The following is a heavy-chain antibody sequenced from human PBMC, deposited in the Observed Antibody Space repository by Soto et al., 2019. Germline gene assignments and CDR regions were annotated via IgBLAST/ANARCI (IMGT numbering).Heavy chain of an antibody. J-gene: IGHJ4*02. Sequence: QVQLQESGPGLVKPSETLSLTCTVSGASISSYYWSWIRQPPGKGLEWIGYVYYSGSTNYNPSLKSRVTISVDTSNNQFSLKLSSVTAADTDMYYCARDTTPSLWGQGTLVTVSS. D-gene: IGHD1-1*01. CDR3: ARDTTPSL. CDR2: VYYSGST. V-gene: IGHV4-59*01. CDR1: GASISSYY.